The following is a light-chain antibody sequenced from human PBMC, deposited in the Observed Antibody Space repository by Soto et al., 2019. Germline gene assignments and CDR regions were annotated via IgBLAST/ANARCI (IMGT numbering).Light chain of an antibody. V-gene: IGLV2-14*01. Sequence: QSALAQPASVSGSPGQSIAISCTGTSSDVGGYNYVSWYQQHPGKAPKLLISEVSIRPSGVSDRFSGSKSGNTASLTISGLQTEDEADYYCSSFTSAYTFVFGGGTKVIV. J-gene: IGLJ1*01. CDR3: SSFTSAYTFV. CDR1: SSDVGGYNY. CDR2: EVS.